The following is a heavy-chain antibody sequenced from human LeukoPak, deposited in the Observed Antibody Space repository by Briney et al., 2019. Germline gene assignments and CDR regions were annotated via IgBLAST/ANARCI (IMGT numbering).Heavy chain of an antibody. V-gene: IGHV1-69*05. CDR2: IIPIFGTA. CDR1: GGTFSSYA. J-gene: IGHJ4*02. Sequence: GASVKVSCKASGGTFSSYAISWVRQAPGQGLEWMGGIIPIFGTANYAQKFQGRVTMTTDTSTSTAYMELRSLRSDDTAVYYCARVVQQLVPRDFDYWGQGTLVTVSS. D-gene: IGHD6-13*01. CDR3: ARVVQQLVPRDFDY.